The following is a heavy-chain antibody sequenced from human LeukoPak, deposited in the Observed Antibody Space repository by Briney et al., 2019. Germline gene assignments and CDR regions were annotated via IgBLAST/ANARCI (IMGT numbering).Heavy chain of an antibody. CDR2: FDPEDGET. D-gene: IGHD2-2*01. CDR1: GYTLTELS. Sequence: ASVKVSCKVSGYTLTELSMHWVRQAPGKGLEWMGGFDPEDGETIYAQKFQGRVTMTEDTSTDTAYMELSSLRSEDTAVYYCATVSPWSFHQRVDAFDIWGQGTMVTVSS. V-gene: IGHV1-24*01. J-gene: IGHJ3*02. CDR3: ATVSPWSFHQRVDAFDI.